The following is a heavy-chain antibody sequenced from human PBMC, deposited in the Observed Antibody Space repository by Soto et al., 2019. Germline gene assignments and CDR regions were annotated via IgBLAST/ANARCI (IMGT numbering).Heavy chain of an antibody. D-gene: IGHD2-21*02. CDR3: EKGAQCAIVTAQHAFES. V-gene: IGHV3-23*01. J-gene: IGHJ4*02. Sequence: EVQLLESGGGLVQPGGSLRLSCSASGFSFSNYAMPWVRQAPGKGLEWVSSISGGGGGTHYAGSMKGRVTISSDKSKNHLHLEIKRARADDTDYYSCEKGAQCAIVTAQHAFESWGQGTLVTVSS. CDR1: GFSFSNYA. CDR2: ISGGGGGT.